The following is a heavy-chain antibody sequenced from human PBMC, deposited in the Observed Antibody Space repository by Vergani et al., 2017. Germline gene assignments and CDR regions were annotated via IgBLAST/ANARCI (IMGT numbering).Heavy chain of an antibody. J-gene: IGHJ4*02. V-gene: IGHV4-34*01. D-gene: IGHD3-22*01. CDR3: ARGPYYYDSSGYRY. CDR2: INHSGST. Sequence: QVQLQQWGAGLLKPSETLSLTCAVYGGSFSGYYWSWIRQPPGKGLEWIGEINHSGSTNYNPSLKGRVTISVDTSKNQFSLKLSSVTAADTAVYYCARGPYYYDSSGYRYWGQGTLVTVSS. CDR1: GGSFSGYY.